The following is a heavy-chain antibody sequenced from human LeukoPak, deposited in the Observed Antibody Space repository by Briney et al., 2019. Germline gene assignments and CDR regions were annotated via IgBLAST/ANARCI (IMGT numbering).Heavy chain of an antibody. CDR1: GYTFTGYY. J-gene: IGHJ5*02. Sequence: GASVKVSCKASGYTFTGYYMHWVRQAPGQGLEWMGWINPNSGGTNYAQKFLGRVTMTRDTSISTAYMELSRLRSDDTAVYYCARRRVLGGWFDPWGQGTLVTVSS. CDR2: INPNSGGT. D-gene: IGHD3-16*01. V-gene: IGHV1-2*02. CDR3: ARRRVLGGWFDP.